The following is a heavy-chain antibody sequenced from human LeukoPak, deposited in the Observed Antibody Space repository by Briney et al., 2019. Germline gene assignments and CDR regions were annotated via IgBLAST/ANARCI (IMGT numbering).Heavy chain of an antibody. Sequence: ASVKVSCKASGYTFTSYYMHWVRQAPGQGLEWMGIINPNGGSTSYAQKFQGRVTMTRDTSTSTVYMELSSLRSEDTAVYYCASSSGYYPIFDYWGQGTLVTVSS. CDR3: ASSSGYYPIFDY. J-gene: IGHJ4*02. D-gene: IGHD3-22*01. CDR1: GYTFTSYY. CDR2: INPNGGST. V-gene: IGHV1-46*01.